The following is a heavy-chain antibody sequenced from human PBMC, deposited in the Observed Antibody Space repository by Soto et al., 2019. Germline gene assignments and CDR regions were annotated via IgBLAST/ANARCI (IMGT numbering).Heavy chain of an antibody. J-gene: IGHJ4*02. V-gene: IGHV1-46*01. CDR2: INPSGGST. D-gene: IGHD3-10*01. CDR3: AHTPITMVRGLIRGLPFDY. Sequence: ASVKVSCKASGHTFSSYYIHWVRQAPGQGLEWMGMINPSGGSTRYAQKFQGRVTMTRDTSTSTVYMELSSLRSEDTAVYYCAHTPITMVRGLIRGLPFDYWGQGTLVTVSS. CDR1: GHTFSSYY.